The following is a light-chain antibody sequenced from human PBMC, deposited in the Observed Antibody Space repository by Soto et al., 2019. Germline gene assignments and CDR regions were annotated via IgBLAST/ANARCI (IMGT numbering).Light chain of an antibody. Sequence: QSALTQPPSASGSPGQSVTISCTGTSSDVGGYNYVSWYQQHPGKAPKLMIYGVSKRPSGVPDRFSGSKSGNTASLTVSGLQAEDEADYYRSSYSGSNNVVFGGGTKVTVL. V-gene: IGLV2-8*01. J-gene: IGLJ2*01. CDR3: SSYSGSNNVV. CDR2: GVS. CDR1: SSDVGGYNY.